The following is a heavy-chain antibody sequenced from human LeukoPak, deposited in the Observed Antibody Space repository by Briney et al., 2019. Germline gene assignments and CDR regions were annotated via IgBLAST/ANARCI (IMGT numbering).Heavy chain of an antibody. CDR1: GFTFSNYG. Sequence: GGSLRLSCAAPGFTFSNYGMHWVRQAPGKGLEWVAVIWFDGTNKYYADSVRGRFTISRDNSKNTLYLQMSSLRAEDTAVYYCARDRGVAAHLDYWGQGTLVTVSS. CDR3: ARDRGVAAHLDY. CDR2: IWFDGTNK. J-gene: IGHJ4*02. V-gene: IGHV3-33*01. D-gene: IGHD5-12*01.